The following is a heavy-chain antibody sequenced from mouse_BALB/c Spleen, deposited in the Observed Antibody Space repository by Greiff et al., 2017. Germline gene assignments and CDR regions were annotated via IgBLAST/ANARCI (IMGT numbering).Heavy chain of an antibody. V-gene: IGHV14-1*02. Sequence: VQLKQSGAELVRPGALVKLSCKASGFNIKDYYMHWVKQRPEQGLEWIGWIDPENGNTIYDPKFQGKASITADTSSNTAYLQLSSLTSEDTAVYYCARNYDYDDFAYWGQGTLVTVSA. CDR3: ARNYDYDDFAY. CDR2: IDPENGNT. J-gene: IGHJ3*01. D-gene: IGHD2-4*01. CDR1: GFNIKDYY.